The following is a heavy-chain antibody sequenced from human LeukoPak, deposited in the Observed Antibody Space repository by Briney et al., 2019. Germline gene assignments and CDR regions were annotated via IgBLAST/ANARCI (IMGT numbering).Heavy chain of an antibody. V-gene: IGHV4-61*01. CDR1: GGSVSSGSYY. J-gene: IGHJ6*02. CDR2: IYYSGST. D-gene: IGHD3-22*01. CDR3: ARDEYYYDSSGYYYYGMDV. Sequence: SETLSLTCTVSGGSVSSGSYYWSWIRQPPGKGLEWIGYIYYSGSTNYNPSLKSRVTISVDTSKSQFSLKLSSVTAADTAVYYCARDEYYYDSSGYYYYGMDVWGQGTTVTVSS.